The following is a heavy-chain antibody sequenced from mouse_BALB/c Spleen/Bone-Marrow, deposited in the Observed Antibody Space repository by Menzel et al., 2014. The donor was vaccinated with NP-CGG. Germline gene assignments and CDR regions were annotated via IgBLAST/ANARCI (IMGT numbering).Heavy chain of an antibody. V-gene: IGHV1-14*01. CDR2: INPYNDGT. Sequence: VQLKQSGPELVKPGASVKMSCKASGYTFTSYVMHWVKQKPGQGLEWIGYINPYNDGTKNNEKFKGKATLTSDKSSSTGFMEPNNLASEDSAGYYRGRIFCFFYCGHGTTLTVSP. CDR3: GRIFCFFY. J-gene: IGHJ2*01. CDR1: GYTFTSYV.